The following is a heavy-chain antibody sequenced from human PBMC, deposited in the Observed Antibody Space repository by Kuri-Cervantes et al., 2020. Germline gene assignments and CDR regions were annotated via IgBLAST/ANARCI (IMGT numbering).Heavy chain of an antibody. CDR1: GFSYGDYS. Sequence: SLSLSCKASGFSYGDYSMTWFRQAPGRGLEWVGFIRSKSYGGTTDYAASVKGRFTISRDDSKSVAYLQMRDLKTEDTAVYFCARNRSTPFVHWGQGTLVTVSS. CDR3: ARNRSTPFVH. J-gene: IGHJ4*02. V-gene: IGHV3-49*03. CDR2: IRSKSYGGTT. D-gene: IGHD1-14*01.